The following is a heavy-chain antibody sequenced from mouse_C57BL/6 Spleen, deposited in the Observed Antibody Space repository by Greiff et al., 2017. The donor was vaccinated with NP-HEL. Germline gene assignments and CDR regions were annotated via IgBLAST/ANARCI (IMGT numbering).Heavy chain of an antibody. CDR2: INPSSGYT. J-gene: IGHJ1*03. CDR3: ARYGYYYGSNWYFDV. Sequence: VQLQESGAELARPGASVKMSCKASGYTFTSYTMHWVKQRPGQGLEWIGYINPSSGYTKYNQKFKDKATLTADKSSSTAYMQLSSLTSEDSAVYYCARYGYYYGSNWYFDVWGTGTTVTVSS. D-gene: IGHD1-1*01. CDR1: GYTFTSYT. V-gene: IGHV1-4*01.